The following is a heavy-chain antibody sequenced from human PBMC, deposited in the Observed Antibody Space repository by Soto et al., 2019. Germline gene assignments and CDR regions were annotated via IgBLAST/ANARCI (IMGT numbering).Heavy chain of an antibody. Sequence: NPSETLSLTCSVSGGSISGPYWSWIRQSPGKGLEWLGYVYYTGSTNYSPSLRSRVSISVDTSKNEFSLRLSSVTAADTAVYFCARSVAVPGAHIDYWGQGTQVTVSS. D-gene: IGHD6-19*01. V-gene: IGHV4-59*11. CDR1: GGSISGPY. J-gene: IGHJ4*02. CDR2: VYYTGST. CDR3: ARSVAVPGAHIDY.